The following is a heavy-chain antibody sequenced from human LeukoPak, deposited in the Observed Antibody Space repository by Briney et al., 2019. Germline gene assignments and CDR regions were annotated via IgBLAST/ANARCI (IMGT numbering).Heavy chain of an antibody. Sequence: PGGSLRLSCAASGFTLSSYSMNWVRQAPGKGLEWVSSISTGSSYIYYANSVKGRFTISRDNAKNSLYLQMNSLRAEDTAVYYCARDRLGVEMSTINRFDYWGQGTLVAVSS. CDR2: ISTGSSYI. D-gene: IGHD5-24*01. V-gene: IGHV3-21*01. CDR3: ARDRLGVEMSTINRFDY. J-gene: IGHJ4*02. CDR1: GFTLSSYS.